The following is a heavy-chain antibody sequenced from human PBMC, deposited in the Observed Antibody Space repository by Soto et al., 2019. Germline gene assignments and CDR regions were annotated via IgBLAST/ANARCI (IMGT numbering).Heavy chain of an antibody. CDR3: GRAHLGSDRYSLESFDP. CDR2: TYYRSKWYN. V-gene: IGHV6-1*01. Sequence: SQTLSLTCVISGDSVSSNSATWNWIRQSPSRGLEWLGRTYYRSKWYNDYAIYVKSRITINPDTSKNQFSLQLNSVVPEDTAVYYFGRAHLGSDRYSLESFDPWGQGTLVTVSS. CDR1: GDSVSSNSAT. J-gene: IGHJ5*02. D-gene: IGHD5-12*01.